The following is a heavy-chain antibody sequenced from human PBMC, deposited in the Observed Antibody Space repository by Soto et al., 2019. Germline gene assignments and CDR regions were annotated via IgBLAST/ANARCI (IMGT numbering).Heavy chain of an antibody. J-gene: IGHJ5*02. CDR1: GFSLSTSGVG. CDR3: AHRTYYYDSSAQENWFDP. D-gene: IGHD3-22*01. V-gene: IGHV2-5*01. Sequence: QITLKESGPTLVKPTQTLTLTCTFSGFSLSTSGVGVGWIRQPPGKALEWLALIYWNDDKRYSPSLKSRLTFTKDTSKNQVVLTMTNMDPVDTATYYCAHRTYYYDSSAQENWFDPWGQGTLVTVSS. CDR2: IYWNDDK.